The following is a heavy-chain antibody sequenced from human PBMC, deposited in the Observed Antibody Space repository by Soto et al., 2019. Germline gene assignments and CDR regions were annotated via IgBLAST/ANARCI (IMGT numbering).Heavy chain of an antibody. J-gene: IGHJ4*02. CDR2: INAGNGNT. CDR1: GYTFTGYA. CDR3: ARSVAVAADFDY. V-gene: IGHV1-3*05. Sequence: QVQLVQSGAEEKKPGASVKVSCKASGYTFTGYAMHWVRQAPGQRLEWMGWINAGNGNTKYSQKFQGRVTITRDTSASTAYMELSSLRSVDTAVYYCARSVAVAADFDYCGQGTLVTVSS. D-gene: IGHD6-19*01.